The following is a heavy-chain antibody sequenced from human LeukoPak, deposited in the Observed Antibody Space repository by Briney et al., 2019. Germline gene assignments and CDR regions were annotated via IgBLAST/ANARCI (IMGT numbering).Heavy chain of an antibody. Sequence: GASVKVSCKASGYTFTSYGISWVRQAPGQGLEWMGWISAYNGNTNYTQKLQGRVTMTTDTSTSTAYMELRSLRSDDTAVYYCARDDLTGDYRELSDYWGQGTLVTVSS. CDR1: GYTFTSYG. D-gene: IGHD4-17*01. CDR3: ARDDLTGDYRELSDY. V-gene: IGHV1-18*01. J-gene: IGHJ4*02. CDR2: ISAYNGNT.